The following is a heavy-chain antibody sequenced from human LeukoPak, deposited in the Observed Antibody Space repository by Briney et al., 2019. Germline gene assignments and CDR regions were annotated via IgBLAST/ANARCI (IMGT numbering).Heavy chain of an antibody. CDR2: IYCSGST. J-gene: IGHJ5*02. CDR1: GGSISSGGYY. CDR3: ARAVIDSSGYYLGDWFDP. Sequence: SQTLSLTCTVSGGSISSGGYYWSWIRQHPGKGLEWIGYIYCSGSTYYNPSLKSRVTISVDTSKNQFSLKLSSVTAADTAVYYCARAVIDSSGYYLGDWFDPWGQGTLVTVSS. D-gene: IGHD3-22*01. V-gene: IGHV4-31*03.